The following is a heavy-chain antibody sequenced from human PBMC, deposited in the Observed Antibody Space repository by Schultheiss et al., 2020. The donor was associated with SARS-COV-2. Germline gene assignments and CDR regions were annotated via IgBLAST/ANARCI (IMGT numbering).Heavy chain of an antibody. J-gene: IGHJ5*02. D-gene: IGHD3-10*01. CDR1: GFTFSSYA. V-gene: IGHV3-23*01. Sequence: GGSLRLSCAASGFTFSSYAMSWVRQAPGKGLEWVSAISGSGGSTYYADSVKGRFTISRDNAKNSLYLQMNSLRAEDTAVYYCARDHRGTGLPWFDPWGQGTLVTVSS. CDR3: ARDHRGTGLPWFDP. CDR2: ISGSGGST.